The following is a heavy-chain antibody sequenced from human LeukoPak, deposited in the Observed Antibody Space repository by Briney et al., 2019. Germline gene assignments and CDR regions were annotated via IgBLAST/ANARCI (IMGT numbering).Heavy chain of an antibody. CDR1: GFTFSSYA. J-gene: IGHJ6*02. V-gene: IGHV3-23*01. D-gene: IGHD3-10*01. CDR2: ISGSGGST. Sequence: GGSLRLSCAASGFTFSSYAMSWVRQAPGKGLEWVSAISGSGGSTYYADSVKGRFTISRDNSKNTLYLQMNSLRAEDTAVYYCAKHGYGSGRIRAPDDYYYYGMDVWGQGTTVTVSS. CDR3: AKHGYGSGRIRAPDDYYYYGMDV.